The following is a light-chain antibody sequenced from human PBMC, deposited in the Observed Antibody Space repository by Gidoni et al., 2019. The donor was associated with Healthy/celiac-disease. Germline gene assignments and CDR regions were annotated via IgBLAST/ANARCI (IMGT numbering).Light chain of an antibody. V-gene: IGKV3-20*01. CDR2: GAS. Sequence: DIVLTQSPGTLSLSPGERATLSCRASQSVSSSYFAWYQQKPGQAPRLLIYGASSRATGSPDRFSGSGSGTDFTLTISRLEPEDFAVDYCQQYGSSPPVTFGQGTRLEIK. J-gene: IGKJ5*01. CDR1: QSVSSSY. CDR3: QQYGSSPPVT.